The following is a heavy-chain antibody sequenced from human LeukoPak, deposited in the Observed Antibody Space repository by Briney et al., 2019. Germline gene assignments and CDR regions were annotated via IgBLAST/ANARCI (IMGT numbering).Heavy chain of an antibody. CDR1: GFSFSQYW. D-gene: IGHD3-22*01. J-gene: IGHJ4*02. CDR2: IKEDGSEK. V-gene: IGHV3-7*01. Sequence: GGSLRLSCAASGFSFSQYWMTWVRQAPGKGLEWVANIKEDGSEKKCVDSVKGRFTISRDNAKNSLYLQMNSLRVEDTAAYYCARSLYYDGSSGYRPLDYWGLGTLVTVSS. CDR3: ARSLYYDGSSGYRPLDY.